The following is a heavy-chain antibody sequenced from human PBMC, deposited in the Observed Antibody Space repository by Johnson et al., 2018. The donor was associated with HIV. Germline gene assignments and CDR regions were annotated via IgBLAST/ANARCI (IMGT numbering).Heavy chain of an antibody. CDR3: ARGSSYYYDSSGSDAFDI. CDR1: GFSVSNTY. Sequence: VQLVESGGGVVRPGGSLRLSCAASGFSVSNTYMNWVRQAPGKGLEWVSAIGTAGDTSYPGSVKGRFTISRENAKNSLYLQMNSLRAGDTAVYYCARGSSYYYDSSGSDAFDIWGQGTMVTVSS. J-gene: IGHJ3*02. CDR2: IGTAGDT. D-gene: IGHD3-22*01. V-gene: IGHV3-13*04.